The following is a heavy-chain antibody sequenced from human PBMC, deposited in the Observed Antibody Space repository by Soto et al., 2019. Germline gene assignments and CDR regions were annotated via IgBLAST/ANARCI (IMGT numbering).Heavy chain of an antibody. CDR3: AADPEYNWNYVGYYYGMDV. CDR2: IVVGSGNT. V-gene: IGHV1-58*01. J-gene: IGHJ6*02. Sequence: SVKVSCKASGFTFTISAVQWVRQARGQRLEWIGWIVVGSGNTNYAQKFQERVTITRDMSTSTAYMELSSLRSEDTAVYYCAADPEYNWNYVGYYYGMDVWGQGTTVTVSS. D-gene: IGHD1-7*01. CDR1: GFTFTISA.